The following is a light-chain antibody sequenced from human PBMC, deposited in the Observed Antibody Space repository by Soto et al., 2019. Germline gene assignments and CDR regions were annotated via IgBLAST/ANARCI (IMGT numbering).Light chain of an antibody. Sequence: EVVLTQSPGTLSLSPGERATLSCRASQSARISLGWYQQKPGQAPRLLIYDVSTRATGVPARFSGSGSGTEFTLTISSPQSEDFAVYYCQQYNNWPPTFGQGTKVDI. J-gene: IGKJ1*01. CDR2: DVS. CDR3: QQYNNWPPT. V-gene: IGKV3-15*01. CDR1: QSARIS.